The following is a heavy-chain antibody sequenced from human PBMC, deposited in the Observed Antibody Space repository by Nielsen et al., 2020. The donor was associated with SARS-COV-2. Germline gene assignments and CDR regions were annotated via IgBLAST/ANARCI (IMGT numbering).Heavy chain of an antibody. CDR3: ARERLSGSGSPNNWFDP. V-gene: IGHV3-9*01. D-gene: IGHD1-26*01. CDR1: GFTFDDYA. Sequence: SLKISCAASGFTFDDYAMHWVRQAPGKGLEWVSGISWNSGSIGYADSVKGRFTISRDNAKNSLYLQMNSLRAEDTAVYYCARERLSGSGSPNNWFDPWGQGTLVTVSS. J-gene: IGHJ5*02. CDR2: ISWNSGSI.